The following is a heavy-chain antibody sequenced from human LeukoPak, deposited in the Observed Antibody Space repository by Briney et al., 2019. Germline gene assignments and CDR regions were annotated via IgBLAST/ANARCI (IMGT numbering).Heavy chain of an antibody. Sequence: GGSLRLSCAVSGFTFSDYYMSWIRQAPGKGLEWVSYSTRSGSTMYYADSVKGRFTISRDNAKNSLFLQMNSLRAEDTAVYCCARVAVTLNFDYWGQGTLVTVSS. CDR1: GFTFSDYY. V-gene: IGHV3-11*04. CDR2: STRSGSTM. D-gene: IGHD4-17*01. CDR3: ARVAVTLNFDY. J-gene: IGHJ4*02.